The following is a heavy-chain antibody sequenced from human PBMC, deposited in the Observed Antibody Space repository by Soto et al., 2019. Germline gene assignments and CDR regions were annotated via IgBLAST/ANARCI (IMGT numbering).Heavy chain of an antibody. J-gene: IGHJ6*02. D-gene: IGHD2-15*01. Sequence: SQTLSLTCVGSGDTVSSNSVAWNWVRQSPSRGLEWLGRTYYRSRWYSDYAVSVRSRIDINADTSKNQVSLQLNSVTPEDTAVYDCARSEEDSDYYYYGMDVWGQGTTVTASS. V-gene: IGHV6-1*01. CDR1: GDTVSSNSVA. CDR2: TYYRSRWYS. CDR3: ARSEEDSDYYYYGMDV.